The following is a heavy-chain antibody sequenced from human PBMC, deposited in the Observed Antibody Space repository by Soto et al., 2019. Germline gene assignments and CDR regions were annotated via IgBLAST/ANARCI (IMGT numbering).Heavy chain of an antibody. CDR3: ARDHCSSTSCYLFPQ. V-gene: IGHV3-33*01. Sequence: QVQLVESGGGVVQPGRSLRLSCAASGFTFSSYGMHWVRQAPGKGLEWVAVIWYDGSNRYYADSVKGRFTISRDNSKNTLYLQMNSLRAEDTAVYYCARDHCSSTSCYLFPQWGQGTLVTVSS. CDR1: GFTFSSYG. D-gene: IGHD2-2*01. CDR2: IWYDGSNR. J-gene: IGHJ1*01.